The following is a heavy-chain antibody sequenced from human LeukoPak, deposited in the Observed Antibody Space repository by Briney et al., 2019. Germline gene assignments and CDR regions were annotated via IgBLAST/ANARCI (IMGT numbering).Heavy chain of an antibody. J-gene: IGHJ4*02. CDR2: MNPHTGNT. V-gene: IGHV1-8*01. Sequence: ASVKVSCKASGYTFTTWDIHWVRQATGQGLEWMGWMNPHTGNTGFAPKIQGRVAMTRDTSINTAYLELNSLTSDDTAVYYCTRAPIPGNYWGQGTLVTVSS. D-gene: IGHD3-10*01. CDR3: TRAPIPGNY. CDR1: GYTFTTWD.